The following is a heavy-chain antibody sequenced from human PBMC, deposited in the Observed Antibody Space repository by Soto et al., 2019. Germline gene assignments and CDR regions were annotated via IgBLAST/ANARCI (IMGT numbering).Heavy chain of an antibody. Sequence: VQLVESGGGVVQPGRSLRLSCAVIGLTSRQFLAHEMHWVRQAPGKGLEWVAFISHDGSKIYYSDSLKGRFTISRDNSKTTLYLQMSSLRVEATAVYFCAKAAYDFWTNYTKKGVHFESWGRGTLVTVSS. CDR1: GLTSRQFLAHE. D-gene: IGHD3-3*01. V-gene: IGHV3-30*18. J-gene: IGHJ4*02. CDR2: ISHDGSKI. CDR3: AKAAYDFWTNYTKKGVHFES.